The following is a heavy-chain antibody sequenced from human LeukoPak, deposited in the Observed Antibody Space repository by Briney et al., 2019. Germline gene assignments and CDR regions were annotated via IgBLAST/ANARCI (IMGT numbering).Heavy chain of an antibody. V-gene: IGHV3-30*18. CDR3: AKGQDYYGSGRLVFGY. D-gene: IGHD3-10*01. J-gene: IGHJ4*02. Sequence: PGRSLRLSCAASGFTFSSYGMHWVRQAPGKGLEWVAVISYDGSNKYYADSVKGRFTISRDNSKNTLYLQMNSLRAEDTAVYYCAKGQDYYGSGRLVFGYWGPGNPGHRLL. CDR2: ISYDGSNK. CDR1: GFTFSSYG.